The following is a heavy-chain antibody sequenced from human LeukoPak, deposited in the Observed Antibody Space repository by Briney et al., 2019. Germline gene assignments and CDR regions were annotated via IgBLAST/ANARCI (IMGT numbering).Heavy chain of an antibody. CDR3: ARHAYYGSGSYSLD. J-gene: IGHJ4*02. CDR1: GYSITSGSY. Sequence: SETLSLTCTVSGYSITSGSYWGWIRQPPGKGLERIGSMYHSGSTYYNPSLKSRVTISVDTSKNQFSLKLSSVTAADTAVYYCARHAYYGSGSYSLDWGQGTLVTVSS. V-gene: IGHV4-38-2*02. CDR2: MYHSGST. D-gene: IGHD3-10*01.